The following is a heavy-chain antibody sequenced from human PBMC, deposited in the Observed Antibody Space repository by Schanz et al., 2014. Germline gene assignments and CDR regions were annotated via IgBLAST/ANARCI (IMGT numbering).Heavy chain of an antibody. D-gene: IGHD3-10*01. CDR1: GFPFSDYY. CDR2: INSSGSST. J-gene: IGHJ3*02. CDR3: TRDMVGGKAFDI. Sequence: KPGGTLRLYCAASGFPFSDYYMNWIRQAPGKGLEWVSYINSSGSSTNYANSVKGRFTIARDNAKKSLCLQMNSLRADYTAVYYCTRDMVGGKAFDIWSPGTMVIVS. V-gene: IGHV3-11*05.